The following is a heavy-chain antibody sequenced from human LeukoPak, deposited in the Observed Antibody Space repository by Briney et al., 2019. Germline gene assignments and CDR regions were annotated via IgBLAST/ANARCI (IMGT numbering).Heavy chain of an antibody. V-gene: IGHV3-7*01. CDR3: VRELVVGPAEYFQH. CDR1: GFTFSRNW. J-gene: IGHJ1*01. Sequence: GGSLILSCAASGFTFSRNWMSWVRQAPGKGPEWVANIKEDGSEKYYVDSVKGRFTISRDNAKNSLHLQMNSLRAEDMAMYYCVRELVVGPAEYFQHWGQGTLVTVSS. CDR2: IKEDGSEK. D-gene: IGHD2-8*02.